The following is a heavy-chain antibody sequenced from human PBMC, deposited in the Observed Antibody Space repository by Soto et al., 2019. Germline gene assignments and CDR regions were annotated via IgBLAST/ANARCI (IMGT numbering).Heavy chain of an antibody. J-gene: IGHJ6*02. CDR2: IYHSGST. V-gene: IGHV4-4*02. CDR3: ARIPLYYYYGMDV. Sequence: SETLSLTCAVSGGSISSSNWWSWVRQPPGKGLEWIGEIYHSGSTNYNPSLKSRVTTSVDKSKNQFSLKLSSVTAADTAVYYCARIPLYYYYGMDVWGQGTTVTVSS. CDR1: GGSISSSNW.